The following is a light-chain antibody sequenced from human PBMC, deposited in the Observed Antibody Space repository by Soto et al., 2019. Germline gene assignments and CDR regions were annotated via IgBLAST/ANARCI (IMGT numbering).Light chain of an antibody. J-gene: IGKJ4*01. Sequence: EIVMNQYPLSLPVTPGEPASISCRSSQSLLHSSGYNFLDWYLQTPGQSPQLLMYLGSNRASGVPERFSGSESGTDFTLKISMLEAEDVEVYYCMQVLQAPLSFGGRTRVEIK. CDR1: QSLLHSSGYNF. CDR2: LGS. V-gene: IGKV2-28*01. CDR3: MQVLQAPLS.